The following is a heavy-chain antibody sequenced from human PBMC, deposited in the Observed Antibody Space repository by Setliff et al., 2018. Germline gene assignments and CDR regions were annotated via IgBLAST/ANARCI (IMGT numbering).Heavy chain of an antibody. CDR1: GYSISSGFS. Sequence: SETLSLTCAVSGYSISSGFSWVWVRQSTGKGLEWIGRILFSGDTYYNPSLNSRVTISADTSKNQFSLNLSSVTAADTAVYYCARDNRARHYMDVWGKGTTVTAP. D-gene: IGHD3-10*01. V-gene: IGHV4-38-2*02. J-gene: IGHJ6*03. CDR2: ILFSGDT. CDR3: ARDNRARHYMDV.